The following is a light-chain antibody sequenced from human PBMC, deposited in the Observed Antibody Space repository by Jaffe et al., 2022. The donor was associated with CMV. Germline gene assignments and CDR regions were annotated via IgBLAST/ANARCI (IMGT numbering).Light chain of an antibody. CDR1: LDISNY. V-gene: IGKV1-33*01. J-gene: IGKJ1*01. CDR2: DAS. CDR3: QQYDTLPWT. Sequence: DIQMTQSPSSLSASVGDRVTITCQASLDISNYLNWYQHKPGKAPKLLIYDASNLEAGVPSRFSGSRSATDFSFTISSLQPEDIATYYCQQYDTLPWTFGQGTKVEIK.